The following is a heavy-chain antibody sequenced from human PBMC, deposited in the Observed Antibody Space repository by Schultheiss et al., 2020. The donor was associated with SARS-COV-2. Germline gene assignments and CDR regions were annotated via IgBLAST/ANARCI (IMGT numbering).Heavy chain of an antibody. V-gene: IGHV4-4*02. CDR1: GGSISSSNW. CDR2: IYHSGST. Sequence: SETLSLTCAVSGGSISSSNWWSWVRQPPGKGLEWIGEIYHSGSTNYNPSLKSRVTISVDTSKNQFSLKLSSVTAADTAVYYCARVRGYCTNGVCYTSYYYYYMDVWGKGTTVTVSS. D-gene: IGHD2-8*01. J-gene: IGHJ6*03. CDR3: ARVRGYCTNGVCYTSYYYYYMDV.